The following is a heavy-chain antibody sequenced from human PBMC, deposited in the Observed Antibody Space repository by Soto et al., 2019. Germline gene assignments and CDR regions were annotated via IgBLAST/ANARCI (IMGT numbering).Heavy chain of an antibody. Sequence: SETLSLTCTVSGGSISSGGYYWSWIRQHPGKGLEWIGYIYYTGSTNYNPSLKSRVTISVDTSKNQFSLKLSSVTAADTAVYYCASRNYYGSGSYHYYFDYWGQGTLVTVSS. V-gene: IGHV4-61*08. CDR2: IYYTGST. D-gene: IGHD3-10*01. J-gene: IGHJ4*02. CDR1: GGSISSGGYY. CDR3: ASRNYYGSGSYHYYFDY.